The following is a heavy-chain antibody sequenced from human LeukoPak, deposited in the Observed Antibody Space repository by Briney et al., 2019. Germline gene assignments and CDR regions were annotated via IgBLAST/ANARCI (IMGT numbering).Heavy chain of an antibody. Sequence: ASVKVSCKASGYTFTSYGISWVRQAPGQGLEWMGWISAYNGNTNYAQKLQGRVTMTTDTSTSTAYMELRSLRSDDTAVYYCARDYPYYYDSSGYYSTCGDAFDIWGQGTMVTVSS. V-gene: IGHV1-18*01. CDR1: GYTFTSYG. CDR2: ISAYNGNT. CDR3: ARDYPYYYDSSGYYSTCGDAFDI. J-gene: IGHJ3*02. D-gene: IGHD3-22*01.